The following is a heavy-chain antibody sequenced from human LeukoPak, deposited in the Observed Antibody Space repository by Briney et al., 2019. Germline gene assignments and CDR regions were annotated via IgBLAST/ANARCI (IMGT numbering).Heavy chain of an antibody. CDR1: GFIFSNYW. V-gene: IGHV3-7*01. J-gene: IGHJ6*03. CDR2: IKQDGSET. CDR3: ARSSSGSGGYYMDV. D-gene: IGHD1-26*01. Sequence: PGGSLRLSCATSGFIFSNYWMSWVRQAPGKGLEWVANIKQDGSETYYVDSVKGRFTISRDNARNSLYLQMNSLRAEDTAVYYCARSSSGSGGYYMDVWGKGTTVTVSS.